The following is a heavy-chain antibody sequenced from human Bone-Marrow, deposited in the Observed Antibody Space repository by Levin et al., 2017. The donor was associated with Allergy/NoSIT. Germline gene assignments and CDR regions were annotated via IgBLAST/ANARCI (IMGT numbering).Heavy chain of an antibody. J-gene: IGHJ4*02. CDR1: GFTFSSYW. CDR3: TLLRFVESVDY. D-gene: IGHD3-3*01. V-gene: IGHV3-7*01. CDR2: IKQGGSEK. Sequence: GGSLRLSCAASGFTFSSYWMSWVRQAPGKGLEWVANIKQGGSEKYYVDSVKGRFTVSRDNAENSLHLQMNSLRAEDTAVYYCTLLRFVESVDYWGQGTLVTVSS.